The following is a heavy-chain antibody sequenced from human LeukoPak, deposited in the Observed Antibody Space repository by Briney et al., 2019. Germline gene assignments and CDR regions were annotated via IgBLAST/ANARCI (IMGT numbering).Heavy chain of an antibody. Sequence: GESLKISCKGFEYSFSSYWIGWVRQMPGKGLEWMGIIYPGDPDTRYSPSFQGQVTISADKSISTVYLQWSNVKASDTAMYYCARQQASISSSWNQGWFDPWGQGTLVTVSS. CDR1: EYSFSSYW. J-gene: IGHJ5*02. CDR2: IYPGDPDT. D-gene: IGHD6-13*01. V-gene: IGHV5-51*01. CDR3: ARQQASISSSWNQGWFDP.